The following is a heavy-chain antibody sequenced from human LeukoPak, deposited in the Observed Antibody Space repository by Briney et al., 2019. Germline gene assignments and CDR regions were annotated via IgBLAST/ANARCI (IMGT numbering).Heavy chain of an antibody. D-gene: IGHD3-3*01. CDR3: ARGPPYYDFWSGYPFFQSCFDP. V-gene: IGHV1-8*01. CDR1: GYTCTSYD. Sequence: SSVTVSCKASGYTCTSYDINWVRQATGQGLEWMGWMNTNSGNTGYEQKFQGRVTMTRNTSISTAYMELSRLRSEDTAVYYCARGPPYYDFWSGYPFFQSCFDPWGQGTLVTVSS. J-gene: IGHJ5*02. CDR2: MNTNSGNT.